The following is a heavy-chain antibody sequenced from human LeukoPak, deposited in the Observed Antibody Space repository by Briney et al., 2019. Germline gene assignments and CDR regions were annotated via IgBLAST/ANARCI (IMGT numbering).Heavy chain of an antibody. D-gene: IGHD3-3*01. CDR3: ARSTAFTIFGVVIINYFDY. Sequence: GGSLRLSCAASGFTFSSYWMSWVRQAPGKGRELVANIKQDGSEKYYVDSVKGRFTISRDNAKNSLYLQMNSLRAEDTAVYYCARSTAFTIFGVVIINYFDYWGQGTLVTVSS. CDR1: GFTFSSYW. V-gene: IGHV3-7*03. J-gene: IGHJ4*02. CDR2: IKQDGSEK.